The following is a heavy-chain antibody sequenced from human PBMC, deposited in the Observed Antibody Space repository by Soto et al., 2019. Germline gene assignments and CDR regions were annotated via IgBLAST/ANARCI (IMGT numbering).Heavy chain of an antibody. CDR1: GYSFTNYW. CDR2: IYPADSDT. J-gene: IGHJ6*02. Sequence: PGESLKISCKGSGYSFTNYWIGWVRQMPGKGLEWMGIIYPADSDTRYSPSFQGQVTISADKSISTAYLQWSSLKASDTAMYYCAREYYDSSDYSYGMDVWGQGTTVTVSS. V-gene: IGHV5-51*01. D-gene: IGHD3-22*01. CDR3: AREYYDSSDYSYGMDV.